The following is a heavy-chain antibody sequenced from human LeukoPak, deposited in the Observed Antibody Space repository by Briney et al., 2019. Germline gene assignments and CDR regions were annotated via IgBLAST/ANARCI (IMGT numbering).Heavy chain of an antibody. CDR2: IRQDGSNK. D-gene: IGHD6-13*01. Sequence: GGSLRLSCAASGFTFSSYGMHWVRQAPGKGLEGVDLIRQDGSNKYYADSVKGRFTISRDNSKNTLYLQMNSLRAEDTAVYYCAKGKELSSSWYGSLFDYWGQGTLVTVSS. V-gene: IGHV3-30*02. CDR3: AKGKELSSSWYGSLFDY. J-gene: IGHJ4*02. CDR1: GFTFSSYG.